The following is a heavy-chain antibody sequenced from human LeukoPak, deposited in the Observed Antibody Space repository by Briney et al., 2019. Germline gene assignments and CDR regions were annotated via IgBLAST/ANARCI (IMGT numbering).Heavy chain of an antibody. Sequence: ASVKVSCKVSGYTFTGYYLHWLRQAPGQGLEWMGRINPSGGGTNYAQKFQGRVTMTRDTSINTAYMDLSSLRSDDTAVYYCARSTVTTSFDYWGQGTLVTVSS. CDR2: INPSGGGT. CDR3: ARSTVTTSFDY. J-gene: IGHJ4*02. V-gene: IGHV1-2*06. CDR1: GYTFTGYY. D-gene: IGHD4-17*01.